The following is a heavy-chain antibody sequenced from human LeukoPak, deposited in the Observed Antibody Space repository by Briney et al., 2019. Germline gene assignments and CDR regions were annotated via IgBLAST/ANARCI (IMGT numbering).Heavy chain of an antibody. Sequence: GASVKVSCKASGGTFSNYGINWVRQAPGQGLEWMGGIIPIFGTTNYAQKLQGRVTMTRDMSTSTAYMELRSLRSDDTAVYYCARDMSPYYYMDVWGKGTTVTVSS. D-gene: IGHD3-10*02. CDR2: IIPIFGTT. CDR3: ARDMSPYYYMDV. V-gene: IGHV1-69*05. CDR1: GGTFSNYG. J-gene: IGHJ6*03.